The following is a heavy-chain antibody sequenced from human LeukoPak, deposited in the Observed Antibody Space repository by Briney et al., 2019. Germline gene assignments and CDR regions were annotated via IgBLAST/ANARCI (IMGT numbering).Heavy chain of an antibody. CDR1: GGSFSGYY. CDR2: INHSGGT. D-gene: IGHD2-2*02. CDR3: ARGDCSSTSCYTGNYYYYGMDV. V-gene: IGHV4-34*01. Sequence: SETLSLTCAVYGGSFSGYYWSWIRQPPGKGLEWIGEINHSGGTNYNPSLKSRVTISVDTSKNQFSLKLSSVTAADTAVYYCARGDCSSTSCYTGNYYYYGMDVWGQGTTVTVSS. J-gene: IGHJ6*02.